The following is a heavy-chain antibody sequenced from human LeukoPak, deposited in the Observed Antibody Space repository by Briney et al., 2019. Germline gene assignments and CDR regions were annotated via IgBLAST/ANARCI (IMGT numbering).Heavy chain of an antibody. D-gene: IGHD3-9*01. CDR1: GFTVISNY. Sequence: GGSLRLSCAASGFTVISNYMTWVRQAPGKGLEWVSVIYGGGVTLYADFVKGRFTISRDNSKNTIYLQMNSLRAEDTAVYYCARVDILNYFDYWGQGTLVTVSS. J-gene: IGHJ4*02. V-gene: IGHV3-53*01. CDR2: IYGGGVT. CDR3: ARVDILNYFDY.